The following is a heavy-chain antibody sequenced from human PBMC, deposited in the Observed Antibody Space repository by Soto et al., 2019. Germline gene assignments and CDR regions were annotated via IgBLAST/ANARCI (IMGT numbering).Heavy chain of an antibody. J-gene: IGHJ6*02. D-gene: IGHD5-18*01. CDR2: TYYRSKWYN. CDR3: ARDRDPPSGYSYGYYYYYGMDV. V-gene: IGHV6-1*01. CDR1: GDSVSSNSAA. Sequence: SQTLSLTCAISGDSVSSNSAAWNWIRQSPSRGLEWLGRTYYRSKWYNDYAVSVKSRITINPDTSKNQFSLQLNSVTPEDTAVYYCARDRDPPSGYSYGYYYYYGMDVWGQGTTVTVS.